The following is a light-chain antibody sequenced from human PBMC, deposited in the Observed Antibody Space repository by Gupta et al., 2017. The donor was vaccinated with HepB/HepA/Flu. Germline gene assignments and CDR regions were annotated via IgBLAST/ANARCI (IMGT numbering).Light chain of an antibody. Sequence: ILTCRASQSIRNYLNWYQHKPGKAPKLLIYSASTLQNGVPSRFSGSGSGTEFTLTFSSLQPEDFAAYYCQQCLTTPITFGQGTRLELK. CDR3: QQCLTTPIT. V-gene: IGKV1-39*01. J-gene: IGKJ5*01. CDR2: SAS. CDR1: QSIRNY.